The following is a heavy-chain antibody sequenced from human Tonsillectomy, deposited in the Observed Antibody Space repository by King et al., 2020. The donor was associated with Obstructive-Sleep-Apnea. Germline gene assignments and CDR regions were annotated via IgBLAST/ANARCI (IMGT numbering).Heavy chain of an antibody. J-gene: IGHJ4*02. CDR3: ASDDRYGSGSYHDY. V-gene: IGHV4-30-4*01. CDR2: IYYSGST. Sequence: VQLQESGPGLVKPSQTLSLTCTVSGGSISSGDYYWSWVRQPPGKGLEWIGYIYYSGSTYYNPSLKSRVTISVDTAKNQFSLKLGSVTAADTAVYYCASDDRYGSGSYHDYWGQGTLVTVSS. CDR1: GGSISSGDYY. D-gene: IGHD3-10*01.